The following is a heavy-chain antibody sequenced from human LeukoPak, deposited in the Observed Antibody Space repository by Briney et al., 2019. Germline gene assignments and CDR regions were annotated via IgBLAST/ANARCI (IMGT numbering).Heavy chain of an antibody. V-gene: IGHV1-2*02. Sequence: ASVKVSCKASGYTFTGCYIHWVRQAPGQGLEWVGWINPNSGGTDYAQKFQGRLTMTRDTSISTAYMELSSLRSGDTAVYYCARVSDNGSENFDQWGQGTLVTLSS. CDR1: GYTFTGCY. CDR2: INPNSGGT. CDR3: ARVSDNGSENFDQ. D-gene: IGHD3-10*01. J-gene: IGHJ4*02.